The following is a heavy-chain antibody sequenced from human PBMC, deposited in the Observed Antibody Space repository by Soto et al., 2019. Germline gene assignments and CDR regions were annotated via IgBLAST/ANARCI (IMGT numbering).Heavy chain of an antibody. D-gene: IGHD4-4*01. CDR1: GFTFSSYS. CDR3: ARARHMTTPTHFDY. CDR2: ISSSSSYI. J-gene: IGHJ4*02. V-gene: IGHV3-21*01. Sequence: PGGSLRLSCAASGFTFSSYSMNWVRQAPGKGLEWVSSISSSSSYIYYADSVKGRFTISRDNAKNSLYLQMNSLRAEDTAVYYCARARHMTTPTHFDYWGQGTLVTVSS.